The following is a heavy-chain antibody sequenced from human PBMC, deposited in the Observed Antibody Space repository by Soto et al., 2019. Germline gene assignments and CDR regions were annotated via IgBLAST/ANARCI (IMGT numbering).Heavy chain of an antibody. CDR1: GFTFSSYA. J-gene: IGHJ4*02. V-gene: IGHV3-23*01. D-gene: IGHD3-16*01. CDR3: AKDLELHTYGPYYFDY. Sequence: HPGGSLRLSCAASGFTFSSYAMSWVRQAPGKGLEWVSAISGSGGSTYYADSVKGRFTISRDNSKNTLYLQMNSLRAEDTAVYYCAKDLELHTYGPYYFDYWGQGTLVTVSS. CDR2: ISGSGGST.